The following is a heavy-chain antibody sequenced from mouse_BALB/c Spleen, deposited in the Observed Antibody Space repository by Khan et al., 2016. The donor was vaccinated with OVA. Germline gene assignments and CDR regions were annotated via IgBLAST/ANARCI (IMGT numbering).Heavy chain of an antibody. Sequence: QVQLKQSGPGLVAPSQSLSITCTVSGFSLTSYGVNWVRQPPGKGLEWLGVIWGDGSTNYHSTLMSRLGIRKDNSQSQVFLKLSSQQTDDTATYFCAKWGTANYYAMDYWGQGTPGTVSS. D-gene: IGHD1-2*01. J-gene: IGHJ4*01. CDR1: GFSLTSYG. CDR2: IWGDGST. CDR3: AKWGTANYYAMDY. V-gene: IGHV2-3*01.